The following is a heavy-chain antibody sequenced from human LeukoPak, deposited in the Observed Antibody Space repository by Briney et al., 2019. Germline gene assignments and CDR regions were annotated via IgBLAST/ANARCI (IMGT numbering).Heavy chain of an antibody. CDR2: IYYSGST. V-gene: IGHV4-59*08. Sequence: PSETLSLTCTVSGGSTSSYYWSWIRQPPGKGLEWIGYIYYSGSTNYNPSLKSRVTISVDTSKNQFSLRLRSVTAADTAVYYCARHEEEDGYNAKTFDYWGQGTPVTVSS. J-gene: IGHJ4*02. D-gene: IGHD5-24*01. CDR1: GGSTSSYY. CDR3: ARHEEEDGYNAKTFDY.